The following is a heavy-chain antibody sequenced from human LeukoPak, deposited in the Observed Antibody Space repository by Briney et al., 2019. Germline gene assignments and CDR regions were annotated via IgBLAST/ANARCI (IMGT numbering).Heavy chain of an antibody. CDR1: GYTFTSYG. J-gene: IGHJ4*02. CDR3: ATDGLTGVMGY. D-gene: IGHD2-8*01. V-gene: IGHV1-18*01. CDR2: ISAYNGNT. Sequence: ASVKVSCEASGYTFTSYGISWLRQAPGQGLEWMGWISAYNGNTNYAQKLQGRVTMTTDTSTSTAYMELRSLRSEDTAVYYCATDGLTGVMGYWGQGTLVTVSS.